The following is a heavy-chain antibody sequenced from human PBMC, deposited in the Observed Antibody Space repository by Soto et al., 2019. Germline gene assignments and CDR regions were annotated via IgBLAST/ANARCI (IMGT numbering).Heavy chain of an antibody. J-gene: IGHJ3*02. CDR2: ISGSGGST. D-gene: IGHD7-27*01. CDR3: ARGQLGIGAFDI. CDR1: GFTFSSYA. V-gene: IGHV3-23*01. Sequence: GGSLRLSCAASGFTFSSYAMSWVRQAPGKGLEWVSAISGSGGSTYYADSVKGRFTISRHNSKNTLYLQMNSLRAEDTAVYYCARGQLGIGAFDIWGQGTMVTISS.